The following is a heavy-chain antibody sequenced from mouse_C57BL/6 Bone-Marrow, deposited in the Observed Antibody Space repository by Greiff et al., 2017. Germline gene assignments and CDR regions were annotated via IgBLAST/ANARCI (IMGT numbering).Heavy chain of an antibody. CDR3: ARGIYYDYDDWYFDV. V-gene: IGHV1-39*01. CDR1: GYSFTDYN. CDR2: INPNYGTT. J-gene: IGHJ1*03. Sequence: EVQLQQPGAELVKPGASVKLSCKASGYSFTDYNMNWVKQSNGKSLEWIGVINPNYGTTSYNQKFKGKATLTVDQSSSTAYMQLNSLTSEDSAVYYCARGIYYDYDDWYFDVWGTGTTVTVSS. D-gene: IGHD2-4*01.